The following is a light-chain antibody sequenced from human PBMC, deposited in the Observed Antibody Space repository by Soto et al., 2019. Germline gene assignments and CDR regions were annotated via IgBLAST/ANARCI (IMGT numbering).Light chain of an antibody. CDR3: QQRSDSIT. CDR2: GAS. V-gene: IGKV3D-20*02. Sequence: EIVLTQSPGTLSLSPGEGATLSCRASQSVDINFFAWYQQKPGQAPKFLLYGASNRATGIPDRFRGSGSGTDFTLTISSLEPEDFAVYYCQQRSDSITFGQGTRLEI. J-gene: IGKJ5*01. CDR1: QSVDINF.